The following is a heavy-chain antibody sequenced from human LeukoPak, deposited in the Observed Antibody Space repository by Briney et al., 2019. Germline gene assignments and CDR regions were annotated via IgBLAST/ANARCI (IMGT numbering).Heavy chain of an antibody. CDR1: GFTFSSFD. CDR2: IGTGGDT. V-gene: IGHV3-13*01. J-gene: IGHJ4*02. Sequence: QTGGSLRLSCAASGFTFSSFDMHWVRQATGKGLEWVSTIGTGGDTYYADSVKGRFTISRENARNSLYLQMNSLRAGDTAVYYCTRDGMVGSRPLDYWGQGTLVIVSS. D-gene: IGHD6-13*01. CDR3: TRDGMVGSRPLDY.